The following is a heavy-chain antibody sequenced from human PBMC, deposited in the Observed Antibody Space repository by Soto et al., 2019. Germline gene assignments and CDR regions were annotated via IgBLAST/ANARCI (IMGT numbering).Heavy chain of an antibody. Sequence: QVQLVESGGGVVQPGRSLRLSCAASGFTFSSYAMHWVRQAPGKGLEWVAFISFDGSNKYYADSVKGRFTISRDNSKNTLYLQMNSLRAADTAVYYCARDAVPSCFDYWGQGTLVTVSS. CDR2: ISFDGSNK. CDR3: ARDAVPSCFDY. V-gene: IGHV3-30*01. CDR1: GFTFSSYA. J-gene: IGHJ4*02.